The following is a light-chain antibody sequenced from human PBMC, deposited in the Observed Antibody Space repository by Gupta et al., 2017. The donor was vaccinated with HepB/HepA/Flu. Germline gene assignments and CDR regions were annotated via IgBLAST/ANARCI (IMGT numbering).Light chain of an antibody. CDR1: TVEVKV. Sequence: SYVLTQPPSVSVAPERRPGLPVGETTVEVKVCTGTSRSQATPPVLVIYYDSDRPSGIPERFSGSNSGNTATLTISRVEAGDEADYYCQVWDSSSDQGVFGGGTKLTVL. V-gene: IGLV3-21*04. CDR3: QVWDSSSDQGV. CDR2: YDS. J-gene: IGLJ3*02.